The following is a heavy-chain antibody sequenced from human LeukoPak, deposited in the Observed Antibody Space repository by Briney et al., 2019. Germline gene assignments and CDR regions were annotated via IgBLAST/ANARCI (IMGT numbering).Heavy chain of an antibody. D-gene: IGHD3-22*01. J-gene: IGHJ4*02. V-gene: IGHV3-30*18. CDR2: ISYDGSNK. CDR3: AKWGVNYYDSSGYETPVDY. CDR1: GFTFSSYG. Sequence: PGGSLRLSCAASGFTFSSYGMRWVRQAPGKGLEWVAVISYDGSNKYYADSVKGRFTISRDNSKNTLYLQMNSLRAEDTAVYYCAKWGVNYYDSSGYETPVDYWGQGTLVTVSS.